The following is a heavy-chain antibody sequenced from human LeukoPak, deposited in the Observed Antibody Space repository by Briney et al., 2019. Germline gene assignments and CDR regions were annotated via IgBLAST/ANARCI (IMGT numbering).Heavy chain of an antibody. D-gene: IGHD2-21*01. J-gene: IGHJ3*02. Sequence: SETLSLTCTVSGGSINSYYWSWIRQPPGKGLEWNGYIYYSGSTYYNPSLKSRVTISVDTSKNQFSLKLSSVTAADTAVYYCARDTSEVVPGAFDIWGQGTMVTVSS. V-gene: IGHV4-30-4*01. CDR1: GGSINSYY. CDR2: IYYSGST. CDR3: ARDTSEVVPGAFDI.